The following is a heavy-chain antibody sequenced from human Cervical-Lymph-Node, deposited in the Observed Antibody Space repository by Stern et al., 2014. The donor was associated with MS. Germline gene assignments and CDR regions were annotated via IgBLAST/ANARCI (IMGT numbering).Heavy chain of an antibody. J-gene: IGHJ4*02. D-gene: IGHD2-2*01. V-gene: IGHV3-21*01. Sequence: EVQLVQSGGGLVKPGGSLRLSCAASGFTFSSYSMNWVRQAPGKGLEWVSSMSSSSRYKYYDDSVKGRFTISSDDAQNELALQMNSLRAEDTAVYYCARERAVGDYWGQGTLVTVSS. CDR1: GFTFSSYS. CDR3: ARERAVGDY. CDR2: MSSSSRYK.